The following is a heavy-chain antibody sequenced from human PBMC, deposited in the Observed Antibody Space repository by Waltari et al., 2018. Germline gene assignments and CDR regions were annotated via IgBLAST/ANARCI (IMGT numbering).Heavy chain of an antibody. CDR2: IIPIFGTA. J-gene: IGHJ6*03. Sequence: QVQLVQSGAVVTKPGSSVKVSCKASGGTLSSHAISWVRQGPGQGLGWMGGIIPIFGTANYAQKFQGRVTITADESTSTAYMELSSLRSEDTAVYYCAREGGYSGYDWNYYYMDVWGKGTTVTVSS. CDR1: GGTLSSHA. V-gene: IGHV1-69*01. D-gene: IGHD5-12*01. CDR3: AREGGYSGYDWNYYYMDV.